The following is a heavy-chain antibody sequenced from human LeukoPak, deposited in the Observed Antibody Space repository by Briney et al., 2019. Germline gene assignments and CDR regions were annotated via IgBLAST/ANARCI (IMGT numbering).Heavy chain of an antibody. Sequence: ASVKVSCKASGYTFTGYYMHWVRQAPGQGLEWMGWINPNSGGTNYAQKFQGRVTMTRDTSISTAYMELSRLRSDDTAVYYSARDPQWLVAFDYWGQGTLVTVSS. V-gene: IGHV1-2*02. CDR1: GYTFTGYY. J-gene: IGHJ4*02. CDR2: INPNSGGT. D-gene: IGHD6-19*01. CDR3: ARDPQWLVAFDY.